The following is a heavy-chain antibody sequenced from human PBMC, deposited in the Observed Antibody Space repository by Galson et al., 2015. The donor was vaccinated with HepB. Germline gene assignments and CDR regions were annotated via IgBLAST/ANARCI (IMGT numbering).Heavy chain of an antibody. Sequence: PLRHPCAAPGLNVRSNYMRWARQAPGKGLEWVSVIYSGGGTYYADSVKGRFTISRDNSKNTLYLQMNSLRAEDTAVYYCARREGNWNDGGWYFDYWGQGTLVTVSS. CDR2: IYSGGGT. J-gene: IGHJ4*02. D-gene: IGHD1-20*01. CDR3: ARREGNWNDGGWYFDY. V-gene: IGHV3-53*01. CDR1: GLNVRSNY.